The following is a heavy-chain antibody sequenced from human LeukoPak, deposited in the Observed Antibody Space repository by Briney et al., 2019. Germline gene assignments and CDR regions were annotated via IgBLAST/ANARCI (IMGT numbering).Heavy chain of an antibody. CDR2: ISSSSSYI. V-gene: IGHV3-21*06. CDR3: AKRAGRGNSYQFMDV. J-gene: IGHJ6*03. D-gene: IGHD4-23*01. Sequence: GGSLRLSCAASGFTFTTYSMNWARQAPGKGLEWISSISSSSSYIHYADSVKGRFTISRDNANSSVELQMNSLRAEDTAVYYCAKRAGRGNSYQFMDVWGRGTTVTVSS. CDR1: GFTFTTYS.